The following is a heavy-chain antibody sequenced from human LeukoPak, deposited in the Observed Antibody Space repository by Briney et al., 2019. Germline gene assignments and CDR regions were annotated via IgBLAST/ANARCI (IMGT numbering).Heavy chain of an antibody. Sequence: SETLSLTCSVSGGSISSYYWSWIRQPPGKGLEWIGYIYYSGSTNYNPSLKSRVTISVDTSKNQFSLKLSPVTAADTAVYYCARLHDGYRYGADYWGQGTLVTAS. V-gene: IGHV4-59*08. J-gene: IGHJ4*02. D-gene: IGHD5-18*01. CDR2: IYYSGST. CDR1: GGSISSYY. CDR3: ARLHDGYRYGADY.